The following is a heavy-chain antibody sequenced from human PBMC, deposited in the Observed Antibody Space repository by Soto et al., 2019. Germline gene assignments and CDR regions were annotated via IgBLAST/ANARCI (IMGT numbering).Heavy chain of an antibody. J-gene: IGHJ4*02. CDR3: ARHTPAISISDH. V-gene: IGHV4-39*01. CDR2: IYYSGST. CDR1: GGSISRSRHY. D-gene: IGHD2-15*01. Sequence: SETLSLTCTVPGGSISRSRHYWGWIRQPPGKGLEWIGSIYYSGSTYYNPSLKSRVTISVDTSKNQFSLKLSSVTAADTAVYYCARHTPAISISDHWGQGTLVTVS.